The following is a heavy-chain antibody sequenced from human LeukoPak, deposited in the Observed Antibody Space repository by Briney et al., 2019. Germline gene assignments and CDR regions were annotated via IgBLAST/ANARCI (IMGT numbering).Heavy chain of an antibody. CDR2: INPNSGGT. V-gene: IGHV1-2*04. J-gene: IGHJ3*02. CDR1: GYTFTGYY. D-gene: IGHD4-17*01. Sequence: GASVKVSCKASGYTFTGYYMHWVRQAPGQGLEWMGWINPNSGGTNYAQKFQGWVTMTRDTSISTAYMELSRLRSDDTAVYYCARSTVTTSWAFDIRGQGTMVTVSS. CDR3: ARSTVTTSWAFDI.